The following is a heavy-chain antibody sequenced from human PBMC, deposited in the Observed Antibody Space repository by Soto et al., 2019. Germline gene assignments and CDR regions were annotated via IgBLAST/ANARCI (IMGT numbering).Heavy chain of an antibody. V-gene: IGHV1-18*01. Sequence: ASVKVSCKASGYTFTSYGISWVRQAPGQGLEWMGWISAYNGNTNYAQKLQGRVTMTTDTSTSTAYMELRSLRSDDTAVYYCARVVSEYFWSGYYIGEFDYWGQGTLVTVSS. J-gene: IGHJ4*02. CDR3: ARVVSEYFWSGYYIGEFDY. CDR1: GYTFTSYG. CDR2: ISAYNGNT. D-gene: IGHD3-3*01.